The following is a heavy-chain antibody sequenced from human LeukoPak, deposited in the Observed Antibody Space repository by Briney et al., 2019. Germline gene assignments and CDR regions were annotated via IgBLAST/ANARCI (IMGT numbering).Heavy chain of an antibody. CDR3: AGDGEGYCSSTSCYYFDY. V-gene: IGHV1-2*02. CDR1: GYTFTGYY. Sequence: ASVEVSCKASGYTFTGYYMHWVRQAPGQGLEWMGWINPNSGGTNYAQKFQGRVTMTRDTSISTAYMELSRLRSDDTAVYYCAGDGEGYCSSTSCYYFDYWGQGTLVTVSS. J-gene: IGHJ4*02. D-gene: IGHD2-2*01. CDR2: INPNSGGT.